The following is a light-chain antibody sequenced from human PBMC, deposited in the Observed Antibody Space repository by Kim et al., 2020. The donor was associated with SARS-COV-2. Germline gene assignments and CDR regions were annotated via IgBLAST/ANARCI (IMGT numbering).Light chain of an antibody. Sequence: SYELTQPLSVSVALGQTARITCGGNNIGTKNVHWFQQKPGQAHVLVIFRDTNRPSGIPERFSGSNSGNTATLTISRAQPGDEADYYCQMWDSSTGVFGGG. CDR2: RDT. CDR1: NIGTKN. CDR3: QMWDSSTGV. J-gene: IGLJ3*02. V-gene: IGLV3-9*01.